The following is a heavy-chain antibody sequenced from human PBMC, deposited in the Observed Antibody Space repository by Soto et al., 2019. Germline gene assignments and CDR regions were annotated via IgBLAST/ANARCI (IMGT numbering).Heavy chain of an antibody. CDR3: AKEGPQFSSGWYHFNY. D-gene: IGHD6-19*01. CDR2: ISGSGGTT. V-gene: IGHV3-23*01. Sequence: GGSLRLSCAASGFTFSSYAMSWVRQAPGKGLEWVSAISGSGGTTYHADSVKGRFTISRDNSKNTLYLQMNSLRAEDTAVYYCAKEGPQFSSGWYHFNYWGQGTLVTVSS. J-gene: IGHJ4*02. CDR1: GFTFSSYA.